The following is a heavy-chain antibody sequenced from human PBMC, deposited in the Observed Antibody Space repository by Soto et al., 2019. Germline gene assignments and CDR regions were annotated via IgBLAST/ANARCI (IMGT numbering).Heavy chain of an antibody. V-gene: IGHV4-4*02. D-gene: IGHD5-12*01. Sequence: SETLSLTCTVSGDSISSGRWWSWVRQPPGKGLEWTGEIHHSGRTNYNPSLKSRVTISVDKSKNQFSLKLTSVTAADTAVYYCARENDSGYSIAYWGQGTLVTVSS. CDR1: GDSISSGRW. J-gene: IGHJ4*02. CDR2: IHHSGRT. CDR3: ARENDSGYSIAY.